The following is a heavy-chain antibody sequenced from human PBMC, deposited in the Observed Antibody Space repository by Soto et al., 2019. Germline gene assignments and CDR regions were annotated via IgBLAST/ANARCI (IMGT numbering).Heavy chain of an antibody. CDR2: INHSGST. V-gene: IGHV4-34*01. CDR1: GGSFSGYY. Sequence: QVQLQQWGAGLLKPSETLSLTCAVYGGSFSGYYWSWIRQPPGKGLEWIGEINHSGSTNYNPSLTSRVTISVDTSKNQFSLKLSSVTAADTAVYYCACITIFGVVSELDAFDIWGQGTMVTLSS. J-gene: IGHJ3*02. CDR3: ACITIFGVVSELDAFDI. D-gene: IGHD3-3*01.